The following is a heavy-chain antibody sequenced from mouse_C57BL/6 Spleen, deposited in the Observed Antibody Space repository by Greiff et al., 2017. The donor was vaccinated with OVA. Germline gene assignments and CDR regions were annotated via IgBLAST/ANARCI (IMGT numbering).Heavy chain of an antibody. D-gene: IGHD1-1*01. CDR3: ARRGITTVVATRYFDV. V-gene: IGHV1-75*01. Sequence: QVQLKQSGPELVKPGASVKISCKASGYTFTDYYINWVKQRPGQGLEWIGWIFPGSGSTYYNEKFKGKATLTVDKSSSTAYMLLSSLTSEDSAVYFCARRGITTVVATRYFDVWGTGTTVTVSS. CDR1: GYTFTDYY. CDR2: IFPGSGST. J-gene: IGHJ1*03.